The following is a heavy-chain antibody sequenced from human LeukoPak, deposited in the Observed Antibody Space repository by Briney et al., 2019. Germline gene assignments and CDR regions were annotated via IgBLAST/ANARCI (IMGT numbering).Heavy chain of an antibody. CDR1: GYTFPNYG. CDR2: ISAYNGNT. V-gene: IGHV1-18*01. CDR3: ARVLGTGWYFDS. D-gene: IGHD2-8*02. Sequence: ASVKVFCKASGYTFPNYGIIWVRQAPGQGLEWMGWISAYNGNTNYAQNLQGRVTMTTDTSTTTAYVELRSLRYEDTAVYYCARVLGTGWYFDSWGQGTLVTVSS. J-gene: IGHJ4*02.